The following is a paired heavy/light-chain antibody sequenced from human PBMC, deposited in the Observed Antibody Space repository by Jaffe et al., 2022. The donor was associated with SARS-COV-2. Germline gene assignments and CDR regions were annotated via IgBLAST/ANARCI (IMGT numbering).Light chain of an antibody. V-gene: IGKV3-15*01. J-gene: IGKJ4*01. CDR2: GAS. CDR1: QSVSSN. Sequence: EIVMTQSPATLSVSPGERATLSCRASQSVSSNLAWYQKKPGQAPRLLIYGASTRATGIPARFSGSGSGTEFTLTISSLQSEDFAVYYCQHYINWPLTFGGGTKVEIK. CDR3: QHYINWPLT.
Heavy chain of an antibody. Sequence: QLQLQESGPGLVKPSETLSLTCTVSGDSISSNIYFWGWIRQPPGKGLEWIGSLYYSGSTYYNPSLKSRATISVDTSTNQFSLKLSSVTAADTAVYYCASQTYSGGWARWFDPWGQGTLVTVSS. J-gene: IGHJ5*02. CDR3: ASQTYSGGWARWFDP. D-gene: IGHD6-19*01. CDR1: GDSISSNIYF. V-gene: IGHV4-39*01. CDR2: LYYSGST.